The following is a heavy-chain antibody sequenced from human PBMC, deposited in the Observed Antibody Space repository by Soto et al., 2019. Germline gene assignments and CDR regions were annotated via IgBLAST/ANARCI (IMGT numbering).Heavy chain of an antibody. CDR1: GFTFSNAW. CDR3: TTVTYSGYDDRGWFDP. D-gene: IGHD5-12*01. CDR2: IKSKTDGGTT. J-gene: IGHJ5*02. Sequence: PVGSVRLSCAASGFTFSNAWMSWVRQAPGKGLEWVGRIKSKTDGGTTDYAAPVKGRFTISRDDSKNTLYLQMNSLKTEDTAVYYCTTVTYSGYDDRGWFDPWGQGTLVTVSS. V-gene: IGHV3-15*01.